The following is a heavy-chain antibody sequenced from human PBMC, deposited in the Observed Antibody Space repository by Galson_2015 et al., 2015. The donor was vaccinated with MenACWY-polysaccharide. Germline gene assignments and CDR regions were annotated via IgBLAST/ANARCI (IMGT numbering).Heavy chain of an antibody. CDR1: GFTFSNAW. J-gene: IGHJ6*02. CDR3: TTQGWLLYGYYYGMDV. V-gene: IGHV3-15*01. CDR2: IKSKTDGGTT. Sequence: SLRLSCAASGFTFSNAWMSWVRQAPGKGLEWVGRIKSKTDGGTTDYAAPVKGRFTISRDDSKNTLYLQMNSLKTEDTAVYYCTTQGWLLYGYYYGMDVWGQGTTVTVPS. D-gene: IGHD3-3*01.